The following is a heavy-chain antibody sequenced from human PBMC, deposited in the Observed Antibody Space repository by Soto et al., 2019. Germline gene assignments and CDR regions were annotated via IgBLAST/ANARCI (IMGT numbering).Heavy chain of an antibody. D-gene: IGHD6-19*01. V-gene: IGHV3-30-3*01. CDR1: GFTFSSYA. Sequence: PGGSLRLSCAASGFTFSSYAMHWVRQAPGKGLEWVAVISYDGSNKYYADSVKGRFTISRDNSKNTLYLQMNSLRAEDTAVYYCARDPNLYSSGWLDYWGQGTLVTVSS. CDR3: ARDPNLYSSGWLDY. J-gene: IGHJ4*02. CDR2: ISYDGSNK.